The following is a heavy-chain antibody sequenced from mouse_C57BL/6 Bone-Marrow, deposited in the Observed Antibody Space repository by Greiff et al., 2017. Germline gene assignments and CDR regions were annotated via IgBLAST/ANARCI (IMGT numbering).Heavy chain of an antibody. Sequence: EVQLVESGGDLVKPGGSLKLSCAASGFTFSSYGMSWVRQTPDKRLEWVATISSGGSYTYYPDCVKGRFTISRDNAKNTLYLHMSSLKSEDTAMYYCARLPYYYGSSYGWFAYWGQGTLVTVSA. CDR2: ISSGGSYT. V-gene: IGHV5-6*01. CDR1: GFTFSSYG. J-gene: IGHJ3*01. D-gene: IGHD1-1*01. CDR3: ARLPYYYGSSYGWFAY.